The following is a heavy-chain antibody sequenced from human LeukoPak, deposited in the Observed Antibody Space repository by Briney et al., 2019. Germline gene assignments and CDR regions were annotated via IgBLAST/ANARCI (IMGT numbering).Heavy chain of an antibody. CDR1: GFTFSSYW. J-gene: IGHJ4*02. CDR3: AKGRYHLATVTLLDY. Sequence: GGSLRLSCAASGFTFSSYWMSWVRQAPGKGLEWVSAISGSGGSTYYADSVKGRFTISRDNSKNTLYLQMNSLRAEDTAVYYCAKGRYHLATVTLLDYWGQGTLVTVSS. V-gene: IGHV3-23*01. D-gene: IGHD4-17*01. CDR2: ISGSGGST.